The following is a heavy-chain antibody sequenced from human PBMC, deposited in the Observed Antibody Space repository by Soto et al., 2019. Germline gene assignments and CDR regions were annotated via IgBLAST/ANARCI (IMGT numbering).Heavy chain of an antibody. CDR3: ARETKRGYSYGYDY. V-gene: IGHV3-21*01. CDR1: GFTFSSDS. J-gene: IGHJ4*02. CDR2: ISSSSSYI. Sequence: EVQLVESGGGLVKPGGSLRLSCAASGFTFSSDSMNWVRQAPGKGLEWVSSISSSSSYIYYADSVKGRFTISRDNAKNSLYLQMNSLRAEDTAVYYCARETKRGYSYGYDYWGQGTLVTVSS. D-gene: IGHD5-18*01.